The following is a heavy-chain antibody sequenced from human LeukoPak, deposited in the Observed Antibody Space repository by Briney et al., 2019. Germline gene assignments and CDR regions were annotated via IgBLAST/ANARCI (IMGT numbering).Heavy chain of an antibody. Sequence: GGSLRLSCAASGFTFSSYAMSWVRQAPGKGLEWVSAISGSGGSTYYADSVKGRFTISRDNSRNTLYPQMNSLRAEDTAVYYCAKTGYYYDSSGYYSYWGQGTLVTVSS. CDR1: GFTFSSYA. V-gene: IGHV3-23*01. J-gene: IGHJ4*02. CDR2: ISGSGGST. D-gene: IGHD3-22*01. CDR3: AKTGYYYDSSGYYSY.